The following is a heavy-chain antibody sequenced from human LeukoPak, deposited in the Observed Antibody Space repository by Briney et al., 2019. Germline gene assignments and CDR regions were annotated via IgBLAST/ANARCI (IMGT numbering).Heavy chain of an antibody. V-gene: IGHV3-53*01. Sequence: SGRSLRLSCAASGFTVSSNYMSWVRQAPAKGLECVSVIYSCGSTYYADSVKGRFTISRDNSKNTLYLQMNSLRAEDTAVYYCARGVYDILTGYPYYYYGMDVWGQGTTVTVSS. D-gene: IGHD3-9*01. CDR1: GFTVSSNY. CDR3: ARGVYDILTGYPYYYYGMDV. CDR2: IYSCGST. J-gene: IGHJ6*02.